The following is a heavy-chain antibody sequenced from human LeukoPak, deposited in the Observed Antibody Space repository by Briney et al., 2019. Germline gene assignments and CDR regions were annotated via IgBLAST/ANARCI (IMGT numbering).Heavy chain of an antibody. CDR3: ARGLKRRITMVRGVIINRRFDP. CDR1: GGSISSYY. D-gene: IGHD3-10*01. Sequence: SETLSLTCTVSGGSISSYYWSWIRQPPGKGLEWIGYIYYSGSTNYNPSLKSRVTISVDTSKNQFSLKLSSATAADTAVYYCARGLKRRITMVRGVIINRRFDPWGQGTMVTVSS. CDR2: IYYSGST. V-gene: IGHV4-59*12. J-gene: IGHJ5*02.